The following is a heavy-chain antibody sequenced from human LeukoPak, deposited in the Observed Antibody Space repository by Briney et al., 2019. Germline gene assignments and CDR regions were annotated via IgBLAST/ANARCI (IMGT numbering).Heavy chain of an antibody. CDR3: ARDLKSYYDILTGYYSYFDY. CDR1: GYTFTSYG. Sequence: ASVKVSCKASGYTFTSYGISWVRQAPGQGLEWMGWISAYNGNTNYAQKLQGRVTMATDTSTSTAYMELRSLRSDDTAVYYCARDLKSYYDILTGYYSYFDYWGQGTLVTVSS. D-gene: IGHD3-9*01. J-gene: IGHJ4*02. V-gene: IGHV1-18*01. CDR2: ISAYNGNT.